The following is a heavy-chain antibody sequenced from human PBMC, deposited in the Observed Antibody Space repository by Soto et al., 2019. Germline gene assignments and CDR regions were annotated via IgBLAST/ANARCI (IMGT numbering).Heavy chain of an antibody. Sequence: GGSLRLSCAASGFTFSSYGMHWVRQAPGKGLEWVAVIWYDGSNKYYADSVKGRFTISRDNSKNTLYLQMNSLRAEDTAVYYCARELYLTIFGVVIRDYYYGMDVWGQGTTVTAP. CDR3: ARELYLTIFGVVIRDYYYGMDV. J-gene: IGHJ6*02. CDR2: IWYDGSNK. V-gene: IGHV3-33*01. D-gene: IGHD3-3*01. CDR1: GFTFSSYG.